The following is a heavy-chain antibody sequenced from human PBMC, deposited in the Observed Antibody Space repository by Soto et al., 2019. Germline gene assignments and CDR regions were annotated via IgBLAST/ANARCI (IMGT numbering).Heavy chain of an antibody. Sequence: QITLEESGPTLVNPTQPLTLTCSFSGFSLTTSGAGVGWLRQPPGKALEWLALISWNDDKRYNPGLKNRLTITKDPSKNQVVLTMTNMDPVDTGTYYCAHRYGGNYYRWNFDFWGQGTLVTVSS. CDR2: ISWNDDK. D-gene: IGHD1-26*01. CDR1: GFSLTTSGAG. J-gene: IGHJ4*02. V-gene: IGHV2-5*01. CDR3: AHRYGGNYYRWNFDF.